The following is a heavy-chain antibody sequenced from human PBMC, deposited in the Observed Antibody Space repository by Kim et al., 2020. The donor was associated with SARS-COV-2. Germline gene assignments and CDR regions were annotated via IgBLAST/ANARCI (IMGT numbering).Heavy chain of an antibody. D-gene: IGHD3-22*01. CDR1: GFTFMSYA. J-gene: IGHJ3*01. CDR3: ARAVSSGWIEAFDF. CDR2: ITCSGAST. Sequence: GGSLRLSCAASGFTFMSYAMHWIRQAPGKGLECVASITCSGASTYYADSVKGRFSISRDNSKSILYLQMNRLRAEDTAVYYCARAVSSGWIEAFDFWGQG. V-gene: IGHV3-23*01.